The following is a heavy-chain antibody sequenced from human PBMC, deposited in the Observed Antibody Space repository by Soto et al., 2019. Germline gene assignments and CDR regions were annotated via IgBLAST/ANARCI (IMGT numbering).Heavy chain of an antibody. Sequence: SETRSLTWTVSGDSLSSGGHYWIWIRQHPGKGLEWIGHIYDSVNTYYSPSLRSRVTISADMSKNQFSLNLRSVTAADTAVYYCARVDHRGYFAILTDYWGQGTLVTFSS. CDR1: GDSLSSGGHY. D-gene: IGHD3-9*01. V-gene: IGHV4-31*02. CDR2: IYDSVNT. CDR3: ARVDHRGYFAILTDY. J-gene: IGHJ4*02.